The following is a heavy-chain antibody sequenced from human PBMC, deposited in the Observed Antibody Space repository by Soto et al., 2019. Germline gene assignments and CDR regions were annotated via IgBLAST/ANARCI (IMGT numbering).Heavy chain of an antibody. V-gene: IGHV3-21*01. CDR1: GFTFSSYS. J-gene: IGHJ6*02. Sequence: GGSLRLSCAASGFTFSSYSMNWVRQAPGKGLEWVSSISSSSSYIYYADSVKGRFTISRDNAKNSLYLQMNSLRAEDTAVYYCARDEDDYGDYEGPVGDYYYYYGMDVWGQGTTVTVSS. CDR2: ISSSSSYI. D-gene: IGHD4-17*01. CDR3: ARDEDDYGDYEGPVGDYYYYYGMDV.